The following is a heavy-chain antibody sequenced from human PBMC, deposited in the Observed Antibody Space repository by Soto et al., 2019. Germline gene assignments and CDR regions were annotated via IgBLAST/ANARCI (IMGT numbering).Heavy chain of an antibody. J-gene: IGHJ4*01. CDR2: ISWNSGSI. V-gene: IGHV3-9*01. CDR1: GFTFDDYA. Sequence: PGGSLRLSCAASGFTFDDYAMHWVRQAPGKGLEWVSGISWNSGSIGYADSVKGRFTISRDNAKNSLYLQMNSLRAEDTALYYCAKDSLYYYDSSGYHPLDYWGHGTLVTVSS. CDR3: AKDSLYYYDSSGYHPLDY. D-gene: IGHD3-22*01.